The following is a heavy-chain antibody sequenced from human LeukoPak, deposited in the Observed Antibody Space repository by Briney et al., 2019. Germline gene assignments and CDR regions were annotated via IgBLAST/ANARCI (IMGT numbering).Heavy chain of an antibody. V-gene: IGHV1-2*02. CDR2: IIPNNGGT. CDR3: ARANQNYFDY. Sequence: ASVKVSFKTSGYTFTGYYMYWVRQAPGQGLEWMGWIIPNNGGTNYAQKFQGRVTMTRDTSISTAFMELSRLRSDDTAIYYCARANQNYFDYWGQGTLVTVSS. CDR1: GYTFTGYY. D-gene: IGHD1-14*01. J-gene: IGHJ4*02.